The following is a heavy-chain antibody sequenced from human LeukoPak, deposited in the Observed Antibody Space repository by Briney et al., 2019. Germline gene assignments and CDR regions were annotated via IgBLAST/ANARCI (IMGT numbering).Heavy chain of an antibody. J-gene: IGHJ4*02. CDR3: ASGVYDFWSGYPPNDY. D-gene: IGHD3-3*01. Sequence: GGSLRLSCAASGFTFSSYGMHWVRQAPGKGLEWVAFIRFDGSNKYYADSVKGRFTISRDNAKNSLYLQMNSLRAEDTAVYYCASGVYDFWSGYPPNDYWGQGTLVTVSS. V-gene: IGHV3-30*02. CDR2: IRFDGSNK. CDR1: GFTFSSYG.